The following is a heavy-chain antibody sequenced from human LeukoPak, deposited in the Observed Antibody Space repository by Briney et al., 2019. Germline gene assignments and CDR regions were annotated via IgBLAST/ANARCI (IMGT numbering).Heavy chain of an antibody. J-gene: IGHJ4*02. CDR3: ARSRYGYSYGTFDY. CDR1: GFTFSSYS. D-gene: IGHD5-18*01. Sequence: GGSLRLSCAASGFTFSSYSMNWVRQAPGKGLEWVSSISSSSSYIYYADSVKGRFTISRDNAKNSLYLQMNSLRAEETAVYYCARSRYGYSYGTFDYWGQGTLVTVSS. CDR2: ISSSSSYI. V-gene: IGHV3-21*01.